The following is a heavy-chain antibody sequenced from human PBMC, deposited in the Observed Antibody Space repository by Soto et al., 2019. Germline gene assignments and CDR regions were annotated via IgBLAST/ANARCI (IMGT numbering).Heavy chain of an antibody. V-gene: IGHV3-74*01. D-gene: IGHD3-10*01. Sequence: EVQLVESGGGLVQPGGSLRLSCAASGFTFSSYWMHWVRQAPGKGLVWVSRINSDGSSTSYADSVEGRFTISRDNAKNSVFLQMNSLRAEDTAGYYCARGLLYGSGSYSWCDPCGEGTLVTVSS. J-gene: IGHJ5*02. CDR1: GFTFSSYW. CDR3: ARGLLYGSGSYSWCDP. CDR2: INSDGSST.